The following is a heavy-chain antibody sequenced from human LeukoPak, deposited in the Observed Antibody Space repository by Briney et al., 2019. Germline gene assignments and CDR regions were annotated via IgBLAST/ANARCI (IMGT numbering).Heavy chain of an antibody. D-gene: IGHD2-15*01. J-gene: IGHJ4*02. Sequence: GGSLRLSCAASGFIFSSYSMNWLRQAPGKGLEWVSAISSGSGYIYYADSVKGRFTISRDNTKNLLYPQMNSLRVEDTAVYYCARDVSRISDYWGQGTLVTVSS. CDR1: GFIFSSYS. V-gene: IGHV3-21*01. CDR2: ISSGSGYI. CDR3: ARDVSRISDY.